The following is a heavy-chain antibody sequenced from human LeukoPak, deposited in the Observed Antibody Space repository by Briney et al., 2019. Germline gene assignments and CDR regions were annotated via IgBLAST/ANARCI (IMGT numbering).Heavy chain of an antibody. CDR3: ASDEAA. J-gene: IGHJ5*02. CDR1: GYTFTSYD. V-gene: IGHV1-2*02. CDR2: MNPNSGGT. Sequence: WASVKVSYEASGYTFTSYDINWVRQATGQGLEWMGWMNPNSGGTNYAQKFQGRVTMTTDTSISTAYMELSRLRSDDTAVYYCASDEAAWGQGTLVTVSS.